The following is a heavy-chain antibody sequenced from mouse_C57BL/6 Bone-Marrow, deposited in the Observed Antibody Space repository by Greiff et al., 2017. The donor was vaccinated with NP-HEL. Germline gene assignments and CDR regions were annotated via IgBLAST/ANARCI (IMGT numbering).Heavy chain of an antibody. D-gene: IGHD2-3*01. CDR3: ARGGGYYPLWFAY. CDR2: INPNYGTT. Sequence: VHVKQSGPELVKPGASVKISCKASGYSFTDYNMNWVKQSNGKSLEWIGVINPNYGTTSYNQKFKGKATLTVDQSSSTAYMQLNSLTSEDSAVYYCARGGGYYPLWFAYWGQGTLVTVSA. J-gene: IGHJ3*01. V-gene: IGHV1-39*01. CDR1: GYSFTDYN.